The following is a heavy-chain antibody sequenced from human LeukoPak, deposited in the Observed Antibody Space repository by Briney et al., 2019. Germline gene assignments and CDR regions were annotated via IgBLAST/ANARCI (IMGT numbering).Heavy chain of an antibody. CDR2: IWYDGSKI. J-gene: IGHJ4*02. V-gene: IGHV3-33*08. D-gene: IGHD2-2*01. CDR3: ARGDCSSTSCYLFYY. Sequence: GGSLRLSCAASGFTFSSFAMRWVRQAPGKGLEWVAVIWYDGSKIYYADSVKGRFTISRDNSKNTLYLQMNSLRAEDTAVYYCARGDCSSTSCYLFYYWGQGTLVTVSS. CDR1: GFTFSSFA.